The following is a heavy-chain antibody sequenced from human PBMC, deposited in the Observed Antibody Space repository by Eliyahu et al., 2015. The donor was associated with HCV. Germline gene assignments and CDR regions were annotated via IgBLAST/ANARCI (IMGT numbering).Heavy chain of an antibody. Sequence: EVQLLDSGGGLAQPGGSLXLSCVASGFTFSNYGMSWVRQAPEKGLEWVAGITPSGDISYYGDSVEGRFTISRDNSENTLYLQMNSLRAEDTALYYCTEGDYFDYWGQGTLVTVSS. V-gene: IGHV3-23*01. CDR1: GFTFSNYG. CDR3: TEGDYFDY. CDR2: ITPSGDIS. J-gene: IGHJ4*02. D-gene: IGHD3-16*01.